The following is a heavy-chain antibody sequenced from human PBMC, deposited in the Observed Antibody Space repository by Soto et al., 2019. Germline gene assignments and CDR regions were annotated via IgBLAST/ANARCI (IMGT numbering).Heavy chain of an antibody. Sequence: RGESLKISCKGSGYSFTVYWISWVRQMPGKGLEWMGRIDPSDSYTNYSPSFQGHVTISADKSISTAYLQWSSLKASDTAMYYCARHEGGLKNWFDPWGQGTLVTVSS. CDR2: IDPSDSYT. CDR1: GYSFTVYW. D-gene: IGHD3-16*01. J-gene: IGHJ5*02. V-gene: IGHV5-10-1*01. CDR3: ARHEGGLKNWFDP.